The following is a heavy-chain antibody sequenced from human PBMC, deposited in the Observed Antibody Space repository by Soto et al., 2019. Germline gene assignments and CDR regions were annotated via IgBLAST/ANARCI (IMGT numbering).Heavy chain of an antibody. V-gene: IGHV3-20*01. D-gene: IGHD6-19*01. CDR2: INWNGGST. CDR1: GFTFDDYG. J-gene: IGHJ5*02. Sequence: GGSLRLSCAASGFTFDDYGMSWVRQAPGKGLEWVSGINWNGGSTGYADSVKGRFTISRDNAKNSLYLQMNSLRAEDTALYHCARHLIAVAGYFGFDPWGQGTLVTVSS. CDR3: ARHLIAVAGYFGFDP.